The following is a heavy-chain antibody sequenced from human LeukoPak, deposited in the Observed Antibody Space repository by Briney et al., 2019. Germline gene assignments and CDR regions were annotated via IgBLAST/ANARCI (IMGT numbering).Heavy chain of an antibody. CDR2: IYTSGST. V-gene: IGHV4-4*07. Sequence: SETLSLTCTVSGGSISSYYWSWIRQPAGKGLEWIGRIYTSGSTNYNPSLKSRVTMSVDTSKNQFSLKLSSVTAADTAVYYCARVDSGGIAPIYPGHFDYWGQGTLVTVSS. CDR3: ARVDSGGIAPIYPGHFDY. CDR1: GGSISSYY. D-gene: IGHD1-26*01. J-gene: IGHJ4*02.